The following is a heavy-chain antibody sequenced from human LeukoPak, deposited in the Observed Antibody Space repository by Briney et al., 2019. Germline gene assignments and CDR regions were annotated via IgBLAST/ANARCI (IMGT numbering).Heavy chain of an antibody. CDR1: GFTFSSYA. CDR2: INSDGSSR. Sequence: GGSLRLSCAASGFTFSSYAMSWVRQAPGKGLVWVSRINSDGSSRSYADSVKGRFTISRDNAKNSLYLQMNSLRAEDTAVYYCARDRKWLSIDYWGQGTLVTVSS. J-gene: IGHJ4*02. D-gene: IGHD5-12*01. V-gene: IGHV3-74*01. CDR3: ARDRKWLSIDY.